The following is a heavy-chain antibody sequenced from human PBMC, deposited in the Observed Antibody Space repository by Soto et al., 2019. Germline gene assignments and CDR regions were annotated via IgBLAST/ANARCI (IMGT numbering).Heavy chain of an antibody. CDR1: GGSISSANW. J-gene: IGHJ5*02. CDR3: ATLPPRIVVSLLPIPT. D-gene: IGHD2-21*01. CDR2: IYHNGSP. V-gene: IGHV4-4*02. Sequence: SETLSHTCVDSGGSISSANWWTRVRQPPRKRLEWIGEIYHNGSPTYSPSLRGRATISVDKSNNQFSLRLRSVTAADTAVYYCATLPPRIVVSLLPIPTWGQGILVTVSS.